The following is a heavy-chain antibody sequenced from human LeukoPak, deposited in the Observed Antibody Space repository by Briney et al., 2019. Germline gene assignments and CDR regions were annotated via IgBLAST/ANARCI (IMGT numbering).Heavy chain of an antibody. J-gene: IGHJ4*02. CDR3: AKSYYSGPADN. D-gene: IGHD6-19*01. Sequence: PGGSLRLSCVASGFTFGKYWMSWVRQAPGKGLDWVSGISGSGGSTYYADSVRGRFTISRDNSKNTLYLQMKSLRAEDTAVYYCAKSYYSGPADNWGQGTLVTVSS. CDR1: GFTFGKYW. CDR2: ISGSGGST. V-gene: IGHV3-23*01.